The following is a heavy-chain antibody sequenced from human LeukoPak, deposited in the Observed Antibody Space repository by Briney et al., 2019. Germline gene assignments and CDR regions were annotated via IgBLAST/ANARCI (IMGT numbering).Heavy chain of an antibody. J-gene: IGHJ4*02. CDR3: ATVTIFGVVTPDY. CDR2: ISGSGGST. CDR1: GFTFSSYA. Sequence: GGSLRLSCAASGFTFSSYAMSWVRQAPGKGLGWVSAISGSGGSTYYADSVKGRFTISRDNSKNTLYLQMNSLRAEDTAVHYCATVTIFGVVTPDYWGQGTLVTVSS. V-gene: IGHV3-23*01. D-gene: IGHD3-3*01.